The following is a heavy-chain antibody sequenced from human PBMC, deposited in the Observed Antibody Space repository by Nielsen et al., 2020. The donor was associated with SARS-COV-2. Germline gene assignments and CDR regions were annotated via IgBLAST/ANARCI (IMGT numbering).Heavy chain of an antibody. V-gene: IGHV3-20*01. D-gene: IGHD4-17*01. CDR2: INWNGGST. CDR1: GFTFDDYG. CDR3: AVGYGDYDWYFDL. Sequence: GESLKISCAASGFTFDDYGMSWVRQAPGKGLEWVSGINWNGGSTGYADSVKGRFTISRDNAKNSLYLQMNSLRAEDTALYHCAVGYGDYDWYFDLWGRGILVTVSS. J-gene: IGHJ2*01.